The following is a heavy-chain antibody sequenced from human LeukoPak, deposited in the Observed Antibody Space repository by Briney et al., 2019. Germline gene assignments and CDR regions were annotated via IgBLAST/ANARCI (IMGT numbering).Heavy chain of an antibody. CDR3: ARDTVDYYDSSGYP. J-gene: IGHJ5*02. Sequence: SETLSLTCTVSGGSISSYYWSWIRQPAGKGLEWIGRIYTSGSTNYNPSLKSRVTMSVDTSKNQFSLRLSSVTAADTAVYYCARDTVDYYDSSGYPWGQGTLVTVSS. CDR1: GGSISSYY. V-gene: IGHV4-4*07. D-gene: IGHD3-22*01. CDR2: IYTSGST.